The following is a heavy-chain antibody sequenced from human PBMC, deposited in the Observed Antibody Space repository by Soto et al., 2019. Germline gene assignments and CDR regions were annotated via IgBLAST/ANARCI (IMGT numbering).Heavy chain of an antibody. J-gene: IGHJ4*02. CDR3: ARGRTGLGVSDFDY. D-gene: IGHD3-16*01. Sequence: QVQLQESGPGLVRPSQTLSLTCTVSGGSISSGGYYWRWIRQHPGTGLEWIGYIYYSGSTYYNPSLKSRVTISVDTSKNQFSLKLSSVTAADTAVYYCARGRTGLGVSDFDYWGQGTLVTVSS. CDR2: IYYSGST. V-gene: IGHV4-31*03. CDR1: GGSISSGGYY.